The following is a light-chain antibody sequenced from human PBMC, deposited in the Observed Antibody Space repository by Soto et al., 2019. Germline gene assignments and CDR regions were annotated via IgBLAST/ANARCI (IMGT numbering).Light chain of an antibody. CDR1: SSDIGSYNL. CDR3: CSYGGSRTPL. V-gene: IGLV2-23*01. J-gene: IGLJ2*01. CDR2: EGS. Sequence: QSVLTQPASVSGSPGQSITISCTGTSSDIGSYNLVSWYQQHPGKAPKLMIYEGSKRPSGVSNRFSGSKSGNTASLTVSGLQAEDEADYYCCSYGGSRTPLFGGGTQLTVL.